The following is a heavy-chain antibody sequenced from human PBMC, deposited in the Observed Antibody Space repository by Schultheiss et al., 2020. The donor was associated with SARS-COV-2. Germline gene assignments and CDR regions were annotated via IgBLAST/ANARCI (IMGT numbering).Heavy chain of an antibody. J-gene: IGHJ4*02. CDR1: GGSISSYY. Sequence: SETLSLTCTVSGGSISSYYWGWIRQPPGKGLEWIGSVYHSGSTYYNPSLKSRVTISVDTSKNQFSLKLSSVTAADTAVYYCARHPGGTVVVPAAIGPDYWGQGTLVTVSS. CDR3: ARHPGGTVVVPAAIGPDY. D-gene: IGHD2-2*01. V-gene: IGHV4-39*01. CDR2: VYHSGST.